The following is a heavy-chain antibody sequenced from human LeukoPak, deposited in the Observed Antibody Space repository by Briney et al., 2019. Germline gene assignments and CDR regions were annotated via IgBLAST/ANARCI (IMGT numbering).Heavy chain of an antibody. V-gene: IGHV4-38-2*01. D-gene: IGHD2-21*02. Sequence: SETLSLTCAVSGYSISSGYYWGWIRQPPGKGLEWIGEINHSGSTNYNPSLKSRVTISVDTSKNQFSLKLSSVTAADTAVYYCARVDLVVVTAIPDYWGQGTLVTVSS. CDR3: ARVDLVVVTAIPDY. CDR1: GYSISSGYY. J-gene: IGHJ4*02. CDR2: INHSGST.